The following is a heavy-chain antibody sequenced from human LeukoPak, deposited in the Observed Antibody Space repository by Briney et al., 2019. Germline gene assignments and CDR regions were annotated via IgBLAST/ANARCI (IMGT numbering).Heavy chain of an antibody. CDR3: ARDKWIQLWGFDY. J-gene: IGHJ4*02. D-gene: IGHD5-18*01. V-gene: IGHV3-21*01. Sequence: PGGSLRLSCAASGFTFSSYSMNWVRQAPGKGLEWVSSISSSSSYIYYADSVKGRFTISRDNAKNSLYLQMNSLRAEDTAVYYCARDKWIQLWGFDYWGQGTLVTVSS. CDR1: GFTFSSYS. CDR2: ISSSSSYI.